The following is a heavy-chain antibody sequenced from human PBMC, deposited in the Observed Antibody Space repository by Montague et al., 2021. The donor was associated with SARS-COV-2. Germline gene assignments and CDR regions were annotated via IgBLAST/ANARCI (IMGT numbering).Heavy chain of an antibody. Sequence: SETLSLTCAVSGDSIMTTNWWCWVRQPPGKGLEWIGEIYQSGSTNYNPSLKSRVTMSIDKAKNQFSLVLNSVTAADTAVYYCVRAGGLDNRPPVWGQGALVTVSS. V-gene: IGHV4-4*02. D-gene: IGHD3/OR15-3a*01. J-gene: IGHJ1*01. CDR3: VRAGGLDNRPPV. CDR2: IYQSGST. CDR1: GDSIMTTNW.